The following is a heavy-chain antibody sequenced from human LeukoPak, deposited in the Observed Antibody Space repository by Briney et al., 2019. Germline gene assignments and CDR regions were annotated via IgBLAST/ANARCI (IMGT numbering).Heavy chain of an antibody. J-gene: IGHJ4*02. D-gene: IGHD5-18*01. Sequence: SETLFLTCTVSGYSISSGYYWGWIRQPPGKGLEWIGSIYHSGSTYYNPSLKSRVTISVDTSKNQFSLKLSSVTAADTAVYYCAFGYSYVSTLFDYWGQGTLVTVSS. CDR3: AFGYSYVSTLFDY. CDR1: GYSISSGYY. V-gene: IGHV4-38-2*02. CDR2: IYHSGST.